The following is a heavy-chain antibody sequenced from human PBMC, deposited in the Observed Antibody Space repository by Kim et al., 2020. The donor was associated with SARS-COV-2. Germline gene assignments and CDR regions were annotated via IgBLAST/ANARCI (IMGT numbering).Heavy chain of an antibody. V-gene: IGHV4-39*01. CDR1: GGSISSSSYY. CDR2: IYYSGST. D-gene: IGHD3-10*01. Sequence: SETLSLTCTVSGGSISSSSYYWGWIRQPPGKGLEWIGSIYYSGSTYYNPSLKSRVTISVDTSKNQFSLKLSSVTAADTAVYYCARQQYYYGSWRDYWGQGTLVTVSS. CDR3: ARQQYYYGSWRDY. J-gene: IGHJ4*02.